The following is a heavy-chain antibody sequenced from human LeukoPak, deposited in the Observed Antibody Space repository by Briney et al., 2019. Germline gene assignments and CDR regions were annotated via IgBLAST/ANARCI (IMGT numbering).Heavy chain of an antibody. CDR2: IYYSGST. V-gene: IGHV4-31*03. J-gene: IGHJ4*02. CDR1: GGSISSGGYY. D-gene: IGHD2-2*01. CDR3: ARETLGYCSSTSCYLFDY. Sequence: SETLSLTCTVSGGSISSGGYYWSWIRQHPGKGLEWIGYIYYSGSTYYNPSLRSRVTISVDTSKNQFSLKLSSVTAADTAVYYCARETLGYCSSTSCYLFDYWGQGTLVTVSS.